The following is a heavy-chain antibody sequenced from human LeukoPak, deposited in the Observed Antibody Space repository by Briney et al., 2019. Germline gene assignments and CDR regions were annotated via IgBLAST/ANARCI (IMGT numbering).Heavy chain of an antibody. CDR3: AKQIAAADDYYYYGMDV. J-gene: IGHJ6*02. CDR1: GFTFSSYA. Sequence: GGSLRLSCAASGFTFSSYAMSWVRQAPGKGLEWVSAISGSGGSTYYADSVKGRFTISSDNSKNTLYLQMNSLRAEDTAVYYCAKQIAAADDYYYYGMDVWGQGTTVTVSS. V-gene: IGHV3-23*01. CDR2: ISGSGGST. D-gene: IGHD6-13*01.